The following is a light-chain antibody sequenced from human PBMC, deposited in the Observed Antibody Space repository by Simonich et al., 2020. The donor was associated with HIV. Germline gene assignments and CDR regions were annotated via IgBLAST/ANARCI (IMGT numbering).Light chain of an antibody. CDR2: RNN. Sequence: QSVLTQPPSASGTPGQRVTISCSGSSSNIETNYVYWYQQFPGTAPKLLFYRNNQRPSGVPDRFSGSKSGTSASLAISGLRSEDEADYYCAAWDDSLSGPGVFGGGTKLTVL. V-gene: IGLV1-47*01. CDR1: SSNIETNY. J-gene: IGLJ3*02. CDR3: AAWDDSLSGPGV.